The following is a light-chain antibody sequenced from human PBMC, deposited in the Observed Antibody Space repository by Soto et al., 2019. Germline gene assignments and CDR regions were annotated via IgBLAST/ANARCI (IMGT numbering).Light chain of an antibody. CDR2: KAS. Sequence: DLQMTQSPSTLSASVGDRVTITCRASQSISSWLAWYQQKPGKAPKLLIYKASSLESGVPSRFSGSGSGTEFTLTISCLQPDDFATYYCQQYNSYSTFGPGTKVDIK. CDR1: QSISSW. J-gene: IGKJ3*01. CDR3: QQYNSYST. V-gene: IGKV1-5*03.